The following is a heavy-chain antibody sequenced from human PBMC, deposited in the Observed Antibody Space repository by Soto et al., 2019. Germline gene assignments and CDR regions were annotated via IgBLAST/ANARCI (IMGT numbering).Heavy chain of an antibody. J-gene: IGHJ4*02. CDR3: AREKGGGIWFGEFSPWHY. V-gene: IGHV1-18*01. CDR2: ISAYNGNT. Sequence: ASVKVSCKASGYTFTSYDITWVRQAPGQGLEWMGWISAYNGNTNYAQKLQGRVTMTTDTSTSTAYMELRSLRSDDTAVYYCAREKGGGIWFGEFSPWHYWGPG. D-gene: IGHD3-10*01. CDR1: GYTFTSYD.